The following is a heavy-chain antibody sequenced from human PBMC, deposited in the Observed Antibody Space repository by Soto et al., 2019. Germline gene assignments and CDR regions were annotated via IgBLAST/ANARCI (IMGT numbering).Heavy chain of an antibody. D-gene: IGHD3-22*01. Sequence: SVKVSGKASGVTFSRYAISWVRQAPGQGLEWMGGIIPSFGTANYAQKFQGRVTITADESTSTAYMELSSLSSEDTAVYYCARAGYYDSSGYHHYYYYGMDVWGQGTTVTVSS. CDR1: GVTFSRYA. CDR2: IIPSFGTA. CDR3: ARAGYYDSSGYHHYYYYGMDV. V-gene: IGHV1-69*13. J-gene: IGHJ6*02.